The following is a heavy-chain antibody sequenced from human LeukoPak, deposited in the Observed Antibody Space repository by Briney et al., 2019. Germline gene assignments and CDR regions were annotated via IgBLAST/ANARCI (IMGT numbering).Heavy chain of an antibody. CDR3: ARDPLNGALDI. CDR1: GFSFSGSW. CDR2: MNPDGSEI. Sequence: GGSLRLSCTASGFSFSGSWMSWVRHLPGKGLEWLVDMNPDGSEIVYVDSVKGRFTISRNNAKNSLFLQMDGLRAEDTAVYYCARDPLNGALDIWGQGTLVTVSS. J-gene: IGHJ3*02. V-gene: IGHV3-7*01.